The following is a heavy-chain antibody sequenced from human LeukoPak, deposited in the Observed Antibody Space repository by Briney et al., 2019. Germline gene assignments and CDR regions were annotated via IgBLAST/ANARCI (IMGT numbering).Heavy chain of an antibody. V-gene: IGHV3-23*01. Sequence: GGSLRLSCAASGFTFNGMSWVRQAPGKGLEWVSGISGSGTSRHYADSVKGRFTISRDNSKNTLYLQMDSLRAEDTAVYYCARRSGIAVAGAFDYWGQGTLVTVSS. CDR1: GFTFNG. CDR3: ARRSGIAVAGAFDY. CDR2: ISGSGTSR. D-gene: IGHD6-19*01. J-gene: IGHJ4*02.